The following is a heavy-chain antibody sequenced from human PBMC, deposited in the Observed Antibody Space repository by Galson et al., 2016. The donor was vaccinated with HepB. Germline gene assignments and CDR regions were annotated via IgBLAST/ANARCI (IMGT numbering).Heavy chain of an antibody. D-gene: IGHD2-2*01. V-gene: IGHV4-34*01. CDR1: GGSFIGYY. Sequence: SETLSLTCTVYGGSFIGYYWSWIRQPPGKGLEWIAEINHSGSTNYNPSLKCRVTILVDPSKKQFSLKLSSVAAADTAVYYCARGGGVVPSAPNWFDPWGPGTLVTVSS. CDR2: INHSGST. CDR3: ARGGGVVPSAPNWFDP. J-gene: IGHJ5*02.